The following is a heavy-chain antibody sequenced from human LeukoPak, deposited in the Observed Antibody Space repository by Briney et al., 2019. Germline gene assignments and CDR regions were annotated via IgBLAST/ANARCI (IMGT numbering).Heavy chain of an antibody. CDR1: GYTFTSYA. J-gene: IGHJ4*02. V-gene: IGHV7-4-1*02. CDR3: ARECASAGCYGFDY. D-gene: IGHD3-16*01. Sequence: GASVKVSCKASGYTFTSYAMNWVRQARGQGLEWMGWINTNTGNPAYAQGFTGRFVFSLDTSVSTAYLQISSLKAEDTAVYYCARECASAGCYGFDYWGQGTLVTVSS. CDR2: INTNTGNP.